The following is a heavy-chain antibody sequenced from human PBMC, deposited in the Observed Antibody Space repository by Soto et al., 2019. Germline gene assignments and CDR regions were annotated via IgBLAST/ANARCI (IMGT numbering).Heavy chain of an antibody. D-gene: IGHD2-15*01. V-gene: IGHV3-33*01. CDR3: AREGTYCSGGSCYPHFDY. J-gene: IGHJ4*02. CDR2: IWYDGSNK. CDR1: GFTFSSYG. Sequence: QVQLVESGGGVVQPGRSLRLFCAASGFTFSSYGMHWVRQAPGKGLEWVAVIWYDGSNKYYADSVKGRFTISRDNSKNTXXLQMNSLRAEDTAVYYCAREGTYCSGGSCYPHFDYWGQGTLVTVSS.